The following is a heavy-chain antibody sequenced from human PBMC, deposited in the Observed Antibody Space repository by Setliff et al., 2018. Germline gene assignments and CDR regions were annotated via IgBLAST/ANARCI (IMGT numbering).Heavy chain of an antibody. CDR3: ARSSDYDSSGYYYP. J-gene: IGHJ5*02. CDR2: INSDGGST. D-gene: IGHD3-22*01. CDR1: GFTFSSYW. Sequence: GSLRLSCAASGFTFSSYWMHWVRQAPGKGLVWVSRINSDGGSTSYADSVKGRFTISRDNAKNTLYLQMNSLRAEDTAVYYCARSSDYDSSGYYYPWGQGTLVTVSS. V-gene: IGHV3-74*01.